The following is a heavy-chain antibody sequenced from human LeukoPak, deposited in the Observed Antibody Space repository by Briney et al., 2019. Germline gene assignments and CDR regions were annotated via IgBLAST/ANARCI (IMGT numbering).Heavy chain of an antibody. J-gene: IGHJ6*02. CDR2: ISYDGSNK. Sequence: GGSLRLSCAASGFTFSSYAMHWVRQAPGKGLEWVAVISYDGSNKYYADSVKGRFTISRDNSKNTLYLQMNSLRAEDTAVYYCAREYDSSWYGPYYGMDVWGQGTTVTVSS. CDR1: GFTFSSYA. V-gene: IGHV3-30-3*01. D-gene: IGHD6-13*01. CDR3: AREYDSSWYGPYYGMDV.